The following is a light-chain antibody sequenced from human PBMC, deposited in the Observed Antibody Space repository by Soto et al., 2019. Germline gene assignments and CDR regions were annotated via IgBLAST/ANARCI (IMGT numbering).Light chain of an antibody. CDR1: SSDVGAYNF. Sequence: QSALTQPASVSGSPGQSITISCTGTSSDVGAYNFVSWYQHHPGKAPQLIIYDVNNRPSGVSDRFSGSKSGNTASLTISGLQAEDEADYYCSSYTTTATRLFGGGTQVTVL. J-gene: IGLJ2*01. CDR3: SSYTTTATRL. V-gene: IGLV2-14*03. CDR2: DVN.